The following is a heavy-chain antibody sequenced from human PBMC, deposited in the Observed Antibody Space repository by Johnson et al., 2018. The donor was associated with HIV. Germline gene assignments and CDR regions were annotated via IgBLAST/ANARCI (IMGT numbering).Heavy chain of an antibody. D-gene: IGHD6-13*01. J-gene: IGHJ3*02. V-gene: IGHV3-30-3*01. CDR2: ISYDGSNK. CDR3: ARDWGFDDSSWPMEMGGAVDI. CDR1: GFTFSSYA. Sequence: VQLVESGGGVVQPGRSLRLSCAASGFTFSSYAMHWVRQAPGKGLEWVAVISYDGSNKYYADSVKGRFTISRDNSKNTLYLQINSLRAEDTAVYYCARDWGFDDSSWPMEMGGAVDIWGQGTMVTVSS.